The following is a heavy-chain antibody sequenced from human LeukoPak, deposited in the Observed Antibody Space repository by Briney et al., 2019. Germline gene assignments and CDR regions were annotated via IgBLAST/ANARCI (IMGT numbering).Heavy chain of an antibody. D-gene: IGHD6-13*01. CDR3: ARGPGRSSFDY. CDR1: GFTFSSYS. Sequence: GGSLRLSCAASGFTFSSYSMNWVRQAPGKGLEWVSSISSSSSYKYYGDSVKGRFTISRDNAKNSLYLQVNSLRAEDTAVYYCARGPGRSSFDYWGQGALVTVSS. CDR2: ISSSSSYK. J-gene: IGHJ4*02. V-gene: IGHV3-21*01.